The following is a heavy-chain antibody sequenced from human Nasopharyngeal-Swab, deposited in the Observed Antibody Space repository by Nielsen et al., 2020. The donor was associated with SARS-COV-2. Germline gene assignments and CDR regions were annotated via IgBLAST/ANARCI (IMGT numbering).Heavy chain of an antibody. J-gene: IGHJ4*02. CDR2: IYYSGST. CDR3: ARLSPEDGDY. V-gene: IGHV4-39*01. Sequence: WIRQPPGKGLEWIGSIYYSGSTYYNPSLKSRVTISVDTSKNQFSLKLRSVTAADTAVYYCARLSPEDGDYWGQGTLVTVSS. D-gene: IGHD3-10*01.